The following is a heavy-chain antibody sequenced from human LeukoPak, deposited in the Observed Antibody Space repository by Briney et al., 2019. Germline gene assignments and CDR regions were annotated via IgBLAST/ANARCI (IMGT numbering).Heavy chain of an antibody. Sequence: GRSLRLYYAASGFTFDDDGMGWVRQAPGKGLEWVSGINWNGGSTGYADSVKGRFTISRDNAKNSLYLQMNSLRAEATALYHCARTNSSGWFGYHYYYMDVWGKGTTVTISS. J-gene: IGHJ6*03. V-gene: IGHV3-20*01. D-gene: IGHD6-19*01. CDR3: ARTNSSGWFGYHYYYMDV. CDR2: INWNGGST. CDR1: GFTFDDDG.